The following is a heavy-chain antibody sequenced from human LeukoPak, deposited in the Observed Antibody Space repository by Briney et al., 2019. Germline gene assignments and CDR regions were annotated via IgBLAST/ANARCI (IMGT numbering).Heavy chain of an antibody. D-gene: IGHD2-15*01. CDR3: AKGGVVVAATPGDY. J-gene: IGHJ4*02. Sequence: PGGSLRLSCAASGFTFSSYGMHWVRQAPGKGLEWVAVISYDGSNKYYADSVKGRFTISRDNSKNTLYLQMNSLRAEDTAVYYCAKGGVVVAATPGDYWGQGTLVTVSS. CDR2: ISYDGSNK. V-gene: IGHV3-30*18. CDR1: GFTFSSYG.